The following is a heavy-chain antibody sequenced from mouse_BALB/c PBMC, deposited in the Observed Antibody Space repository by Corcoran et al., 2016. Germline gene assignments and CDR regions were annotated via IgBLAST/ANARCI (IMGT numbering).Heavy chain of an antibody. V-gene: IGHV9-3-1*01. D-gene: IGHD4-1*01. CDR3: TTGYYFDY. CDR2: INTYTGEP. CDR1: GYTFTNYG. Sequence: QIQLVQSGPELKKPGETVKISCKASGYTFTNYGMNWVKPAPGKGLKWMGWINTYTGEPTYADDFKGRFAFSLETSASTAYLQINNLKNEDTATYFCTTGYYFDYWGQGTTLTFSS. J-gene: IGHJ2*01.